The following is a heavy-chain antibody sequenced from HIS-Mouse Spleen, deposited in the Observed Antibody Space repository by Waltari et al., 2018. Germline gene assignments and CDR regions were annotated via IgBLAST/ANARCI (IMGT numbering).Heavy chain of an antibody. J-gene: IGHJ4*02. CDR3: AKDLSGSYYNYFDY. CDR2: LSNDGSNK. CDR1: GFTFSSYG. D-gene: IGHD1-26*01. V-gene: IGHV3-30*18. Sequence: QVQLLESGGGVVQPGRSLRLSCAASGFTFSSYGMHWVRQAPGKGVEWLAVLSNDGSNKYYADSVKGRFTISRDNSKNTLYLQMNSLRAEDTAVYYCAKDLSGSYYNYFDYWGQGTLVTVSS.